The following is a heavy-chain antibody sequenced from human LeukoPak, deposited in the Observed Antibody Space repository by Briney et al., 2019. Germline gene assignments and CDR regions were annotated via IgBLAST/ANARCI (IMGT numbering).Heavy chain of an antibody. V-gene: IGHV3-21*01. CDR2: ISSSSSYI. Sequence: GGSLRLSCAASGFTFSSYSMNWVRQAPGKGLEWVSSISSSSSYIYYADSVKGRFTISRDNAKNSLYLQMNSLRAEDTAVYYCARDGGYCSGGSCYTHNWFDPWGQGTLVTVSS. D-gene: IGHD2-15*01. CDR3: ARDGGYCSGGSCYTHNWFDP. CDR1: GFTFSSYS. J-gene: IGHJ5*02.